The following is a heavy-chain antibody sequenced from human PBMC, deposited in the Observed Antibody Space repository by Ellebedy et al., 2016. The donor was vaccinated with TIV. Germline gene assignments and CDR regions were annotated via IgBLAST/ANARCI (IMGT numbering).Heavy chain of an antibody. V-gene: IGHV3-23*01. D-gene: IGHD2-8*02. CDR1: GFNFGGHA. CDR3: AKDVRYTTGWGGALGI. Sequence: PGGSLRLSCAASGFNFGGHAMKWVRQAPGKGLEWVSSIGSSAYTTHYADSVKGRFTISRDNSRNTLYLQMNSLRGEDTAVYFCAKDVRYTTGWGGALGIWGQGAMVTVSS. CDR2: IGSSAYTT. J-gene: IGHJ3*02.